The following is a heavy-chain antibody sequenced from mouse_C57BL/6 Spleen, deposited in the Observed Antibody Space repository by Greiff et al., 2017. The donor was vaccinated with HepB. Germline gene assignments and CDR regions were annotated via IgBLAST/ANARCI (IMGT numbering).Heavy chain of an antibody. CDR3: ARNGPYAMDY. CDR2: INPGSGGT. J-gene: IGHJ4*01. V-gene: IGHV1-54*01. CDR1: GYAFTNYL. Sequence: VQLQQSGAELVRPGTSVKVSCKASGYAFTNYLIEWVKQRPGQGLEWIGVINPGSGGTNYNEKFKGKATLTADKSSSTAYMQLSSLASEDSAVYFCARNGPYAMDYWGQGTSVTVSS.